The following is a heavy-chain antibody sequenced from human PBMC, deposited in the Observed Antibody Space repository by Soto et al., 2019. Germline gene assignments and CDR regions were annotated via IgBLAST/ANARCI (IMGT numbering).Heavy chain of an antibody. D-gene: IGHD3-22*01. CDR2: ITPRDGDT. J-gene: IGHJ3*01. Sequence: GASVKVSCKASGYTFTDKYMYWVRQAPGQGLEWMGIITPRDGDTTYAQNLQGRLTMTRDTSTTTVYMELSSLKPEDTAVYYCARGDPPSDTSGRRPFDVWGQGTMVTVSS. CDR1: GYTFTDKY. V-gene: IGHV1-46*01. CDR3: ARGDPPSDTSGRRPFDV.